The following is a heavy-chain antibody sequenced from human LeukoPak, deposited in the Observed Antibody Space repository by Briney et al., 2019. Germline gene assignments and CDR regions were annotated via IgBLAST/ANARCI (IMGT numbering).Heavy chain of an antibody. Sequence: GASVKVSCKASGYTFTSYGNSWVRQAPGQGLEWMGWISAYNGNTNYAQKLQGRVTMTTDTSTSTAYMELRSLRSDDTAVYYCARVPTYYYDSSGYSDYWGQGTLVTVSS. V-gene: IGHV1-18*01. D-gene: IGHD3-22*01. CDR2: ISAYNGNT. CDR3: ARVPTYYYDSSGYSDY. J-gene: IGHJ4*02. CDR1: GYTFTSYG.